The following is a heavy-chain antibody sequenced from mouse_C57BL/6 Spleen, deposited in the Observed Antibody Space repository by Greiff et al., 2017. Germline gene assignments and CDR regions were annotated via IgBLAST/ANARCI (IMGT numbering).Heavy chain of an antibody. CDR1: GYTFTDYN. J-gene: IGHJ2*01. CDR3: ARRTGTYYFDY. CDR2: INPNNGGT. Sequence: EVQLQESGPELVKPGASVKIPCKASGYTFTDYNMDWVKQSHGKSLEWIGDINPNNGGTIYNQKFKGKATLTVDKSSSTAYMEFRSLTSEDTAVDYCARRTGTYYFDYWGQGTTLTVSS. D-gene: IGHD4-1*01. V-gene: IGHV1-18*01.